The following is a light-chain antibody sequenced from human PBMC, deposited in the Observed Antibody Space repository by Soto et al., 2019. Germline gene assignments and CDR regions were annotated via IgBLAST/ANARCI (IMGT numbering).Light chain of an antibody. V-gene: IGKV3-11*01. CDR2: DAS. CDR1: QSVSTY. Sequence: EIVLTQSPATLSLSPGERATLSCRASQSVSTYLAWYQQKPGQPPRLLIYDASNRVAGIPARVSGSGSGTDFTLTISYLAPGDFAFYYCQHRANWPLSFGGGTKVEIK. J-gene: IGKJ4*01. CDR3: QHRANWPLS.